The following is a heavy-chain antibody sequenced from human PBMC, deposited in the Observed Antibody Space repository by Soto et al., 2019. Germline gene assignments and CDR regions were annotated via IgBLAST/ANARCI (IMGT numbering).Heavy chain of an antibody. CDR3: ARAKAPLYSSSWYWFDP. CDR2: IYYSGST. Sequence: SETLSLTCTVSGGSIRSHYWSWIRQPPGKGLEWIGYIYYSGSTNYNPSLKSRVTISVDTSKNQFSLKLSSVTAADTAVYYCARAKAPLYSSSWYWFDPWGQGTLVTVSS. CDR1: GGSIRSHY. V-gene: IGHV4-59*08. J-gene: IGHJ5*02. D-gene: IGHD6-13*01.